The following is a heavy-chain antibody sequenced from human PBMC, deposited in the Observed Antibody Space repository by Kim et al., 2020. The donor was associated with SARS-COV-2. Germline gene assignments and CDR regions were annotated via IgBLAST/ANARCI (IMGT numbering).Heavy chain of an antibody. CDR3: ARADYGDNYYYYYGMDV. Sequence: GGSLRLSCTASGFSFSSYDMHWVRQPTGKGLEWVSAIGTDGDTNSPDSVKGRFNISRENAKTSLYLQMNSQRAGDTAVYYCARADYGDNYYYYYGMDVWGQGTTGTV. CDR1: GFSFSSYD. J-gene: IGHJ6*02. V-gene: IGHV3-13*01. D-gene: IGHD4-17*01. CDR2: IGTDGDT.